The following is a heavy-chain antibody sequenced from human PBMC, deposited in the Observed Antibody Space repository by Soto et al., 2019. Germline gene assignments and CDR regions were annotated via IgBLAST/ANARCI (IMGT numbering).Heavy chain of an antibody. D-gene: IGHD1-1*01. Sequence: GGSLRLSCAASGFTFSDYSMSWVRQTPERGLEWVSTLARGGTSYYADSVQGRFTVSRDNSKNTVSLQMHSLRAEDTALYYCTKRATTVPTPGNYFDSWGQGTLVTVSS. CDR3: TKRATTVPTPGNYFDS. V-gene: IGHV3-23*01. CDR1: GFTFSDYS. J-gene: IGHJ4*02. CDR2: LARGGTS.